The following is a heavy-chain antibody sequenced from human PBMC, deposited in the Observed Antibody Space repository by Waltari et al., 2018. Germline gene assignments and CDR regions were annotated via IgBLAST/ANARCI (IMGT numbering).Heavy chain of an antibody. Sequence: QVQMQGAGPGRVKPSGTLSLTCTTSVYSISCGYYWGWIRQPPGKGLEWIGTIYHMGGTYYSPSITSRVTLAVATSTIQFSLKLSSVPAADTAVYYCARDKYDFSSGEAAFDIWGQGTMVTVSS. CDR1: VYSISCGYY. D-gene: IGHD3-3*01. CDR3: ARDKYDFSSGEAAFDI. CDR2: IYHMGGT. J-gene: IGHJ3*02. V-gene: IGHV4-38-2*02.